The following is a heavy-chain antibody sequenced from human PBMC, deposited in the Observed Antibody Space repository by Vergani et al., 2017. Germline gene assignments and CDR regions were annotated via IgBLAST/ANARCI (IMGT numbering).Heavy chain of an antibody. CDR1: GDSMNTYY. Sequence: QVQLQESGPGLVKPSETLSLTCSVSGDSMNTYYWTWIRQPPGKGLEWIGYIYDSGDTKYNPSLKSRVSISVDTSKSQFSLKLNSVTVADTAVYYCARSRPYCTSGSCPAIWGQGTLVTVSS. CDR3: ARSRPYCTSGSCPAI. D-gene: IGHD2-15*01. V-gene: IGHV4-59*08. CDR2: IYDSGDT. J-gene: IGHJ4*02.